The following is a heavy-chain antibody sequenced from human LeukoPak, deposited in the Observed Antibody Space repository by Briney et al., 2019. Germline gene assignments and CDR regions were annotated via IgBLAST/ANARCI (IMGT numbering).Heavy chain of an antibody. CDR2: IHYTGAT. CDR1: GESISGYY. CDR3: TRGNILSGYCFDF. V-gene: IGHV4-34*01. Sequence: NPSETLSLTCAVYGESISGYYWSWIRQPPGKGLEWVGEIHYTGATSYNPSLKSRATISIETSKNQVSLRLSSVTAADTAVYYCTRGNILSGYCFDFWGQGALVTVSS. D-gene: IGHD3-9*01. J-gene: IGHJ4*02.